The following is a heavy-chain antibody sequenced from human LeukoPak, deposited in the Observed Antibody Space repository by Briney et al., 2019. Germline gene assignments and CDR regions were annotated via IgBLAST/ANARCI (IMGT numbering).Heavy chain of an antibody. D-gene: IGHD6-13*01. CDR3: VKGRISEDGLDF. V-gene: IGHV3-23*01. J-gene: IGHJ4*02. Sequence: GGSPRLSCAASGFTFSRSGMTWVRQTPGKGLDWVSSISSSGNTYYADSVKGRFTISRDNSKNMLYLQMNSLRAEDTAVYYCVKGRISEDGLDFWGQGTLVTVSS. CDR2: ISSSGNT. CDR1: GFTFSRSG.